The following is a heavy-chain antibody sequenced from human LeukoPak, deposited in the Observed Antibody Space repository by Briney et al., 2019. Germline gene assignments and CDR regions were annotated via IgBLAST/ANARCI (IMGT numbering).Heavy chain of an antibody. CDR2: ISSSSSYI. Sequence: PGGSLRLSCAASGFTFSNAWMSWVRQAPGKGLEWVSSISSSSSYIYYADSVKGRFTISRDNAKNSLYLQMNSLRAEDTAVYYCAREVSGANNYYDSSGYMPPNYWGQGTLVTVSS. J-gene: IGHJ4*02. CDR3: AREVSGANNYYDSSGYMPPNY. V-gene: IGHV3-21*01. D-gene: IGHD3-22*01. CDR1: GFTFSNAW.